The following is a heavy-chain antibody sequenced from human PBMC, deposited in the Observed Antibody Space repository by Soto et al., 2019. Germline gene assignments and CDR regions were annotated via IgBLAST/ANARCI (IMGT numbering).Heavy chain of an antibody. J-gene: IGHJ6*02. Sequence: PGGSLRLSCAASGFTFSDYSMNWVRQAPGKWLEWVSYISDSSSTIYYADSVKGRFTISRDNAKNSLYLQVNSLRDEDTAVFYCARGFGYYDTSGYYGAYYYYGMDVWGQGXTVTVSS. V-gene: IGHV3-48*02. D-gene: IGHD3-22*01. CDR3: ARGFGYYDTSGYYGAYYYYGMDV. CDR1: GFTFSDYS. CDR2: ISDSSSTI.